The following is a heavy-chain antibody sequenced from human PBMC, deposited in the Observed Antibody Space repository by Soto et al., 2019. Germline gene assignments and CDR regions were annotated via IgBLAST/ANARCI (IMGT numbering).Heavy chain of an antibody. CDR2: IYYDGST. V-gene: IGHV4-31*09. D-gene: IGHD3-3*01. CDR1: GCSGISAGYY. CDR3: VTSLNYDFWRDGGRHYYCDY. Sequence: SLTWTDSGCSGISAGYYWSWHRRHPGNCMEWIGYIYYDGSTYYNPSLQSRVTISVDKSNNQFSLRLGSVTAADTAVYFCVTSLNYDFWRDGGRHYYCDYWGQGTRVTGSS. J-gene: IGHJ4*02.